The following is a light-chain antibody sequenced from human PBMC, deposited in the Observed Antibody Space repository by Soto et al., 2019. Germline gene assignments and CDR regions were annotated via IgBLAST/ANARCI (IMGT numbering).Light chain of an antibody. CDR2: KAS. Sequence: DIQMTQSPSTLSASVGDRVTITCRASQSISSWLAWYQQKPGKAPKLLIYKASSLESGVPSRFSGSGSGTEFTITINSLQPDDFATYHCHQYDSYSTFGQGTKVEIK. V-gene: IGKV1-5*03. J-gene: IGKJ1*01. CDR1: QSISSW. CDR3: HQYDSYST.